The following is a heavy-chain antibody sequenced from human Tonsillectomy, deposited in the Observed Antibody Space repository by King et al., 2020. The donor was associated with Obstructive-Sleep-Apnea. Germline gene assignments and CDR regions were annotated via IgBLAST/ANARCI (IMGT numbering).Heavy chain of an antibody. D-gene: IGHD6-13*01. Sequence: VQLVESGGGVVQPGRSLRLSCAVSGFTFSSYGMHWVRQAPGKGLEWVAVISYDGSNKHYADSVKGRFTISRDNSKNTLYLQMNSLRAEDTAVYYCAKDFSAAATPLSYLYYGMDVWGQGTTVTVSS. CDR2: ISYDGSNK. J-gene: IGHJ6*02. CDR3: AKDFSAAATPLSYLYYGMDV. V-gene: IGHV3-30*18. CDR1: GFTFSSYG.